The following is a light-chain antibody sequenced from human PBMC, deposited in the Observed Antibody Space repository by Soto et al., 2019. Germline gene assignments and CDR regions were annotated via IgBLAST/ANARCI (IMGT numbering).Light chain of an antibody. V-gene: IGKV3-20*01. Sequence: EVVCTQSPGTLSVFPGERATLSGRASQSVTNSYLAWFQQKPGQAPRPLIYGISNRASGIPDRFSGSGSGTDFTLTISRLEPEDFAVYYCQHYGSSSWTFGQGTKVDI. CDR3: QHYGSSSWT. CDR1: QSVTNSY. J-gene: IGKJ1*01. CDR2: GIS.